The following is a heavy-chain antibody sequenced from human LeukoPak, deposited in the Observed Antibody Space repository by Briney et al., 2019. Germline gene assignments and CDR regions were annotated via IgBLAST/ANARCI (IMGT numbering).Heavy chain of an antibody. CDR2: IYYSGST. Sequence: SQTLSLTCTVSGGSISSGGYYWSWIRQHPGKGLEWIGYIYYSGSTYYNPSLKSRVTISVDTSKNQFSLKLSSVTAADTAVYYCVREPAYCSSTSCYPYYFDYWGQGTLVTVSS. CDR1: GGSISSGGYY. J-gene: IGHJ4*02. CDR3: VREPAYCSSTSCYPYYFDY. V-gene: IGHV4-31*03. D-gene: IGHD2-2*01.